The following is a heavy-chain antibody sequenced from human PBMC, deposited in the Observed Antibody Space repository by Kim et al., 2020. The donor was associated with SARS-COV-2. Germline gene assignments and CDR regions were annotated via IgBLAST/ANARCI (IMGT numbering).Heavy chain of an antibody. V-gene: IGHV3-21*01. Sequence: GGSLRLSCAASGFTFSSYSMNWVRQAPGKGLEWVSSISSSSSYIYYADSVKGRFTISRDNAKNSLYLQMNSLRAEDTAVYYCASYPRGFSSGYYDGGAFDIWGQGTMVTVSS. J-gene: IGHJ3*02. CDR1: GFTFSSYS. D-gene: IGHD3-22*01. CDR2: ISSSSSYI. CDR3: ASYPRGFSSGYYDGGAFDI.